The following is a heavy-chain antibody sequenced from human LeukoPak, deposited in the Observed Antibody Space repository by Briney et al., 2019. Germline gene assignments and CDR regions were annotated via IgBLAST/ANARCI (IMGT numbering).Heavy chain of an antibody. D-gene: IGHD5-12*01. J-gene: IGHJ4*02. V-gene: IGHV4-59*01. CDR3: ARGLLNSGLHPFDY. CDR1: GGSLSSYY. CDR2: IYYGGST. Sequence: PSETLSLTRTVSGGSLSSYYWGWIRQPPGKGLEWIWYIYYGGSTNYNPSLKSRVTISVDTSKNQFSLKLSSVTAADTAVYYCARGLLNSGLHPFDYWGQGTLVTVSS.